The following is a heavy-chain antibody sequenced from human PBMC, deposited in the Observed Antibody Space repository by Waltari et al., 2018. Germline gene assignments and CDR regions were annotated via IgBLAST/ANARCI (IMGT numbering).Heavy chain of an antibody. CDR1: GEPFSELY. V-gene: IGHV4-34*01. Sequence: QVQLQQWGAGLLKPSETLSLTCAVYGEPFSELYYTWIRQPPGKGLEGIGQINPSGGTDYNPSLRSRATMSADTSKRQLTLNLKSVTAADTAVYYCTRITSNTWHDWGQGTRVTVSS. D-gene: IGHD3-10*01. CDR2: INPSGGT. J-gene: IGHJ4*02. CDR3: TRITSNTWHD.